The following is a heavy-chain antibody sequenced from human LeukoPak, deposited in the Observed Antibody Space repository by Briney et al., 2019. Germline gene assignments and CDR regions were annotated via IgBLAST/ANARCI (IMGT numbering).Heavy chain of an antibody. J-gene: IGHJ3*01. Sequence: GGSLRLSCAASGFSFGDYAMHWVRQAPGKGLEWVAGVDWNSAYIGYGDSMKSRVTIYRDNAKKSLYLQMNGLRVEDMALYYCANDRAELGASRSYAFDVWGRGTMASVSS. CDR3: ANDRAELGASRSYAFDV. V-gene: IGHV3-9*03. CDR1: GFSFGDYA. CDR2: VDWNSAYI. D-gene: IGHD1-26*01.